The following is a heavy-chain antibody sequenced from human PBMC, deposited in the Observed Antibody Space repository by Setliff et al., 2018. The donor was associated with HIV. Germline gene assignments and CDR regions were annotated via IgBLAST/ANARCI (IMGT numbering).Heavy chain of an antibody. CDR3: VSRSRHMVRGYYFDY. Sequence: ASVKVSCKASGYSFTSYDISWVRQATGQGLEWMGWMNPNSGNTGYAQKFQGRVTMTRNTSISTAYMELSSLRSDDTAVYYCVSRSRHMVRGYYFDYWGQGALVTGSS. J-gene: IGHJ4*02. D-gene: IGHD3-10*01. CDR1: GYSFTSYD. V-gene: IGHV1-8*02. CDR2: MNPNSGNT.